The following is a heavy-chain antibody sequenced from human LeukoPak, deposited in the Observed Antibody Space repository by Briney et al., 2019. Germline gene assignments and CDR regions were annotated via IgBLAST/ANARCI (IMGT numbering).Heavy chain of an antibody. V-gene: IGHV4-59*01. CDR1: GGSINSYY. D-gene: IGHD3-22*01. CDR2: IYDSGST. J-gene: IGHJ3*02. CDR3: ACLTTADAFDI. Sequence: PSETLSLTCTVSGGSINSYYWSWIRQPPGKGLEWIGYIYDSGSTNYNPSLKSRVTISVDTSNNQFSLKLCSVTAADTAVYYCACLTTADAFDIWGQGTMVTVSS.